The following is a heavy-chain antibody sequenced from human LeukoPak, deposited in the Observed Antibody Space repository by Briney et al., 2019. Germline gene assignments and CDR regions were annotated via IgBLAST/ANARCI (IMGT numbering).Heavy chain of an antibody. V-gene: IGHV4-34*01. CDR3: ARFQGIAARTYYFDY. CDR1: GGSFSGYH. D-gene: IGHD6-6*01. Sequence: SETLSLTCAVYGGSFSGYHWSWIRQPPGKGLEWIGEINHSGSTNYNPSLKSRVTISVDTSKNQFSLKLSSVTAADTAVYYCARFQGIAARTYYFDYWGQGTLVTVSS. CDR2: INHSGST. J-gene: IGHJ4*02.